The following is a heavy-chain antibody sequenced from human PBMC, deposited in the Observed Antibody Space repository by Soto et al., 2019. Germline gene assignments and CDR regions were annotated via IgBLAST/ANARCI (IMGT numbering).Heavy chain of an antibody. D-gene: IGHD3-16*01. Sequence: EVQLLESGGGLVQPGGSLRLSCAASGFTFSMFAMNWVRQAPGKGLEWVASITYSGGSTNYADSMRGRFTISRDNSKNTLSLQMTSLRAEDTAVYYCAKVMRSTSSTANFDYWGRGTLVTVSS. CDR1: GFTFSMFA. V-gene: IGHV3-23*01. CDR2: ITYSGGST. CDR3: AKVMRSTSSTANFDY. J-gene: IGHJ4*02.